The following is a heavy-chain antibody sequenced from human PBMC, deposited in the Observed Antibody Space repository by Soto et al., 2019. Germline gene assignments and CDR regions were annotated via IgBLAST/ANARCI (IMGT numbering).Heavy chain of an antibody. CDR3: ARDGRPLYCGGDCYYFDY. CDR1: GGSFSGYY. J-gene: IGHJ4*02. Sequence: SETLSLTCAVYGGSFSGYYWSWIRQPPGKGLEWIGEINHSGSTNYNPSLKSRVTISVDTYKNQFSLKLSSVTAADTAVYYCARDGRPLYCGGDCYYFDYWGQGTLVTVSS. CDR2: INHSGST. V-gene: IGHV4-34*01. D-gene: IGHD2-21*02.